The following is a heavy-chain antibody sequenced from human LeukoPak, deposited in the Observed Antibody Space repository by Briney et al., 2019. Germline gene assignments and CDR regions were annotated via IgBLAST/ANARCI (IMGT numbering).Heavy chain of an antibody. CDR3: ARYCSSTSCYVSGMDV. Sequence: PSQTLSLTCTVSGGSISSGDYYWSWIRQPPGKGLEWIGYIYYSGSTYYNPSLKSRVTISVDTSKNQFSLKLSSVTAADTAVYYCARYCSSTSCYVSGMDVWGQGTTATVSS. V-gene: IGHV4-30-4*01. CDR1: GGSISSGDYY. J-gene: IGHJ6*02. CDR2: IYYSGST. D-gene: IGHD2-2*01.